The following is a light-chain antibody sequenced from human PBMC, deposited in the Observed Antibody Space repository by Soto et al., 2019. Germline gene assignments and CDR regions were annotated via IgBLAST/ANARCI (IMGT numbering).Light chain of an antibody. CDR1: SGHSSYI. Sequence: QSVLTQSSSASASLGSSVKLTCTLSSGHSSYIIAWHQQQPGKALRYLMKLEGSGSYNKGSGVPDRFSGSSSGADRYLTISNLQFEDEADYYCETWDSNTVVFGGGTQLTVL. J-gene: IGLJ2*01. V-gene: IGLV4-60*02. CDR3: ETWDSNTVV. CDR2: LEGSGSY.